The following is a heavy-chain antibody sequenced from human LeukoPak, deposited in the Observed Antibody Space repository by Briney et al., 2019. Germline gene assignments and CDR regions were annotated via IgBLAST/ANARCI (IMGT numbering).Heavy chain of an antibody. CDR3: ARGRDGYQIIDY. CDR1: GGSISSGGYY. V-gene: IGHV4-39*07. CDR2: INHSGST. J-gene: IGHJ4*02. Sequence: PSETLSLTCTVSGGSISSGGYYWSWIRQPPGKGLEWIGEINHSGSTNYNPSLKSRVTISVDTSKNQFSLKLSSVTAADTAVYYCARGRDGYQIIDYWGQGTLVTVSS. D-gene: IGHD5-24*01.